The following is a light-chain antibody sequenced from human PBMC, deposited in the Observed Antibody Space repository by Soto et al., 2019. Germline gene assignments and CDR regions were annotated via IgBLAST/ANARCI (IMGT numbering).Light chain of an antibody. CDR2: AAS. Sequence: IQLTQSPSSLSASVGDRVTITCRASQGISSYLAWYQQKPGKAPKLLIYAASTLQSGVPSRFSGSGSGTDFTLPSSSLQPEDFATYYCQQLNSHPRTFGQGTNVE. CDR1: QGISSY. J-gene: IGKJ1*01. CDR3: QQLNSHPRT. V-gene: IGKV1-9*01.